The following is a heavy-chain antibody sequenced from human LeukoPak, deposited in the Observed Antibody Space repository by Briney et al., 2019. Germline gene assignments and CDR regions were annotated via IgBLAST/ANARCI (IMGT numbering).Heavy chain of an antibody. CDR1: GGSISSYY. J-gene: IGHJ5*02. CDR2: IYTSGST. D-gene: IGHD3-10*01. V-gene: IGHV4-4*07. Sequence: PSETLSLTCTVSGGSISSYYWSWIRQPAGKGLEWIGRIYTSGSTNYNPSLKSRVTMSVDTSKNQFSLKLSSVTAADTAVYYCARGRLITMVRGVIHWFDPWGQGTLVTVSS. CDR3: ARGRLITMVRGVIHWFDP.